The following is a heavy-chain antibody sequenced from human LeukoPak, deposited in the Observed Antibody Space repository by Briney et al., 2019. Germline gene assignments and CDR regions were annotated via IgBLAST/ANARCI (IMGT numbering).Heavy chain of an antibody. Sequence: SQTLSLTCTVSGGSISSGDYYWSWIRQPPGKGLEWIGYIYYSGSTYYNPSLKSRVTISVDTSKNQFSLKLSSVTAADTAVYDCARGGGIYYDSSGYPSWDYWGQGTLVTVSS. CDR1: GGSISSGDYY. V-gene: IGHV4-30-4*01. J-gene: IGHJ4*02. CDR3: ARGGGIYYDSSGYPSWDY. D-gene: IGHD3-22*01. CDR2: IYYSGST.